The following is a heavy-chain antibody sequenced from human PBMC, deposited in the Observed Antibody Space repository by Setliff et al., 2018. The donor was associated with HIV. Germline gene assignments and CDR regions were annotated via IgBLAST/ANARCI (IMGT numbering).Heavy chain of an antibody. D-gene: IGHD6-13*01. Sequence: SETLSLTCTVSGGSISSYCWNWIRQPPGKGLEWIGYIFASGSSLYNPSLQSRVSISIDTSRNQFSLKLSSVTAADTAVYFCARGRGSSSSWPIDYWGQGTLVTVSS. J-gene: IGHJ4*02. CDR2: IFASGSS. CDR3: ARGRGSSSSWPIDY. V-gene: IGHV4-4*09. CDR1: GGSISSYC.